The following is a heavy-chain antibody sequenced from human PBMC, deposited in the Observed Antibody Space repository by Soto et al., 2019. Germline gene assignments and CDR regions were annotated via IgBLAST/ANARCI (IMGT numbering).Heavy chain of an antibody. J-gene: IGHJ6*03. CDR2: IVVGSGNT. CDR1: GFTFSSSA. V-gene: IGHV1-58*01. D-gene: IGHD2-2*01. Sequence: SVKVSCKASGFTFSSSALQWVRQARGQRLERIGWIVVGSGNTNYAQKFQERVTITRDMSTSTAYMELNSLRSDDTAVYYCAARGSRDYYMDVWGTGTTVTVSS. CDR3: AARGSRDYYMDV.